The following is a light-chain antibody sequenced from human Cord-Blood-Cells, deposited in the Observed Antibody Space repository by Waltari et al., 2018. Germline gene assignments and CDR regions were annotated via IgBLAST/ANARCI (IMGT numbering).Light chain of an antibody. Sequence: IQITQSPSSLSASVGDRVTLTCRSSQSISSYFSWYQQKPGKAPKLLIYAASSLQSGDPSRFSSTGSGIDFTLTISCLQPEDFATYYCQQSYSTPLTFGGGTKVEMK. CDR1: QSISSY. J-gene: IGKJ4*02. CDR3: QQSYSTPLT. V-gene: IGKV1-39*01. CDR2: AAS.